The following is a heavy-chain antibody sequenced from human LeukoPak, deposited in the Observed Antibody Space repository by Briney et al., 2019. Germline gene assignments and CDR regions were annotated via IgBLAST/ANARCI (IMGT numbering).Heavy chain of an antibody. J-gene: IGHJ5*02. D-gene: IGHD2-8*02. V-gene: IGHV4-61*01. Sequence: SETLSLTCTVSGGSISRCSYYWSWIRQPPEKGLEWIGYIYYSGSTNYNPSLKSRVTISVDTSKNQFSLKLRSVTAADKAVYYCARDTGNWFNPWGQGTLVTVSS. CDR3: ARDTGNWFNP. CDR1: GGSISRCSYY. CDR2: IYYSGST.